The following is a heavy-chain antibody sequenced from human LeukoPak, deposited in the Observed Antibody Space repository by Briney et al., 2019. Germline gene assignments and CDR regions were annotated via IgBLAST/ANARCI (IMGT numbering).Heavy chain of an antibody. CDR1: GGYISNYY. V-gene: IGHV4-59*08. CDR3: ASHDYGDRFVP. J-gene: IGHJ5*02. Sequence: SETLSLTCTVSGGYISNYYWSWIRQPPGKGLEWIGYIYYSGSTNYNPSLKSRVTISVDTSKNQFSLKLSSVTAADTAVYYCASHDYGDRFVPWGQGTLVTVSS. D-gene: IGHD4-17*01. CDR2: IYYSGST.